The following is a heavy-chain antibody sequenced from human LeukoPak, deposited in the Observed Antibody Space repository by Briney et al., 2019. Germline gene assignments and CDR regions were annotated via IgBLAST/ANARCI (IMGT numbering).Heavy chain of an antibody. J-gene: IGHJ4*02. CDR2: IKQDGSEK. Sequence: QAGGSLRLSCAASGFTFSRYWMSWVRQVPRKGLEWVANIKQDGSEKYYVDSLKGRFTISRDNAKNSLYLQMNSLRAEDTAVYYCAKGPSSTNFDYWGQGTLVTVSS. V-gene: IGHV3-7*03. D-gene: IGHD1-1*01. CDR3: AKGPSSTNFDY. CDR1: GFTFSRYW.